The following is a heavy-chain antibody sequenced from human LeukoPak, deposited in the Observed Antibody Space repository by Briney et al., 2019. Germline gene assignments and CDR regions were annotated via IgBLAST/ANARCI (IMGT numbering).Heavy chain of an antibody. CDR3: ARDNTDRRPYFSGSYWYNWFDP. CDR1: GFTVSSNY. D-gene: IGHD1-26*01. J-gene: IGHJ5*02. CDR2: IYSYGST. V-gene: IGHV3-66*03. Sequence: TGGSLRLSCAASGFTVSSNYMSWVRQAPGKGLEGVSVIYSYGSTYYADSVKGRFTISRDNSKNTLYLQMNSLRVEDTAVYYCARDNTDRRPYFSGSYWYNWFDPWGQGTLVTVSS.